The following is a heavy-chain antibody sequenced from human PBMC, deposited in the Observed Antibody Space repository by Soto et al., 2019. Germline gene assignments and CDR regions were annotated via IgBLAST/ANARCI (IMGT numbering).Heavy chain of an antibody. Sequence: GASVKVSCKASGYTFTGYYMHWVRQAPGQGLEWMGWINPNSGGTNYAQKFQGRVTMTRNTSISTAYMELSSLRSEDTAVYYCAREERQQMAYFYYGMDVWGQGTTVTVSS. CDR3: AREERQQMAYFYYGMDV. D-gene: IGHD6-13*01. V-gene: IGHV1-2*02. CDR1: GYTFTGYY. CDR2: INPNSGGT. J-gene: IGHJ6*02.